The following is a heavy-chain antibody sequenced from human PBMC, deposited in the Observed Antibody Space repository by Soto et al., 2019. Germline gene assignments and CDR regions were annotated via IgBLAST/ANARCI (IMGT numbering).Heavy chain of an antibody. Sequence: ESGGGVVQPGRSLRLSCAASGFTFSSYGMHWVRQAPGKGLEWVAVIWYDGSNKYYADSVKGRFTISRDNSKNTLYLQMNSLRAEDTAVYYCARAPNRLYYYGMDVWGQGTTVTVSS. CDR2: IWYDGSNK. CDR3: ARAPNRLYYYGMDV. CDR1: GFTFSSYG. V-gene: IGHV3-33*01. J-gene: IGHJ6*02. D-gene: IGHD7-27*01.